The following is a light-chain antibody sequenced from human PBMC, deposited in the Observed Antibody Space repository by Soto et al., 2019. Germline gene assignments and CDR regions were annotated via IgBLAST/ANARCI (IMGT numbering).Light chain of an antibody. CDR1: SSDVGGYNY. V-gene: IGLV2-14*01. Sequence: QSALAQPASVSGSPGQSITISCTGTSSDVGGYNYVSWYQQHPGKAPKLMIYEVSNRPSGVSNRSSVSKSGNTASLTISGLQAEDEADYYCSSYTSSTFEVFGTGTKVTVL. J-gene: IGLJ1*01. CDR2: EVS. CDR3: SSYTSSTFEV.